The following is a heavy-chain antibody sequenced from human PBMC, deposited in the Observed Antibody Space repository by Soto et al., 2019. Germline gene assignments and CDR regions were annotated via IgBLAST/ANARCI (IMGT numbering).Heavy chain of an antibody. CDR2: INPSGGGT. V-gene: IGHV1-46*01. J-gene: IGHJ4*02. CDR1: GYTFTSFY. D-gene: IGHD2-21*02. CDR3: ARGGAVVVVTHGFGY. Sequence: QVQLVQSGAEAKKPGASVKVSCKASGYTFTSFYIHWVRQAPGQGLEWMGMINPSGGGTRFAQKFRGSVTMTRDTATSTVYMELCSLTSEDMAVYFCARGGAVVVVTHGFGYWGQGTLVTVSS.